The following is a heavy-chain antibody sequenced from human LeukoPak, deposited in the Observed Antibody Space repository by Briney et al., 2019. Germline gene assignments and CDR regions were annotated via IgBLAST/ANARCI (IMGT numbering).Heavy chain of an antibody. CDR3: AKDYYFDSSGYSESGGFYFDY. CDR2: ISGSGGSA. Sequence: GGSLRLSCAASGFPFSTYAMNWVRQAPGKGLEWVSAISGSGGSAYYADSVKGRFTISRDNSKNTLYLQMNSLRAEDTAVYYCAKDYYFDSSGYSESGGFYFDYWGQGTLVTVSS. CDR1: GFPFSTYA. V-gene: IGHV3-23*01. J-gene: IGHJ4*02. D-gene: IGHD3-22*01.